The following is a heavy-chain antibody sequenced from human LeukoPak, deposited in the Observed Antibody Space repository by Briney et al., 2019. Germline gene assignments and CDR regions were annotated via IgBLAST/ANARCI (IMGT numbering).Heavy chain of an antibody. Sequence: GSLRLSCAASEFTFSDYYMSWIRQPPGKGLEWIGYVYYSGHTNYNPSLKSRVTISVDTSKNQFSLKLSSVTAADTAVYYCARHYSSIWYFDYWGQGTLVTVSS. D-gene: IGHD6-13*01. V-gene: IGHV4-59*01. CDR3: ARHYSSIWYFDY. J-gene: IGHJ4*02. CDR1: EFTFSDYY. CDR2: VYYSGHT.